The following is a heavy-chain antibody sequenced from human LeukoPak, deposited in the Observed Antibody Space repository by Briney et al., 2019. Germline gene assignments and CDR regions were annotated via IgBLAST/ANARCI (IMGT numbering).Heavy chain of an antibody. D-gene: IGHD2-15*01. CDR3: AREWVAPRGYYYYYMDV. J-gene: IGHJ6*03. CDR1: GFTLSSNY. Sequence: PGGSLRLSCAASGFTLSSNYMSWVRQAPGKGLEWVSVIYSGGSTYYADSVKGRFTISRDNSKNTLYLQMNSLRAEDTAVYYCAREWVAPRGYYYYYMDVWGKGTTVTVSS. V-gene: IGHV3-66*01. CDR2: IYSGGST.